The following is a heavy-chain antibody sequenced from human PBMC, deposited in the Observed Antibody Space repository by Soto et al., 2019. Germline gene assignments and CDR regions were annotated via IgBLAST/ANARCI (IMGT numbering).Heavy chain of an antibody. V-gene: IGHV4-39*01. D-gene: IGHD2-21*02. CDR2: FYYGGST. J-gene: IGHJ4*02. Sequence: PSETLSLTCTVSGGSIGSSTYYWGWLRQPPGKGLEWIGSFYYGGSTFYNPSLKSRVTISVDTSKNQFSLNLSSVTATDTSVYYCARTVFEARVPTSILYWGQGTLVTVSS. CDR1: GGSIGSSTYY. CDR3: ARTVFEARVPTSILY.